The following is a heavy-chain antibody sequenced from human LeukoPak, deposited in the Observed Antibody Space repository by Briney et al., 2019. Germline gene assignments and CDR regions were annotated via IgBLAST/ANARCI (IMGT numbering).Heavy chain of an antibody. CDR3: ARDSDDYEGFDY. CDR1: GFTFSSYS. D-gene: IGHD3-16*01. V-gene: IGHV3-21*01. Sequence: PGGSLRLSCAASGFTFSSYSMNWVRQAPGKGLEWVSSISSSSYIYYADSAKGRFTISRDNAKNSLYLQMNSLRAEDTAVYYCARDSDDYEGFDYWGQGTLVTVSS. CDR2: ISSSSYI. J-gene: IGHJ4*02.